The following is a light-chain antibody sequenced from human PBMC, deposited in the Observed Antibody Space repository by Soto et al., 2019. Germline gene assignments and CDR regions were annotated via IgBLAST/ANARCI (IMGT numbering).Light chain of an antibody. Sequence: QSALTQPASVSGSPGQSITISCTGTSSDVGGYNLVSWYLQHPGKAPKLMIYEDTKRPSGVSNRFSGSKSANTASLTISGLQADDEADYYCCSYGGRSTYVFGTGTKLTVL. CDR1: SSDVGGYNL. V-gene: IGLV2-23*01. CDR2: EDT. CDR3: CSYGGRSTYV. J-gene: IGLJ1*01.